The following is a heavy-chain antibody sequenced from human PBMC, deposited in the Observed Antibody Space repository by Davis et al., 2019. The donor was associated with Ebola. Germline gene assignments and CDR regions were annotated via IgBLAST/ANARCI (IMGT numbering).Heavy chain of an antibody. Sequence: PGGSLRLSCAASGFTFSSYSMNWVRQAPGKGLEWVSSISSSSSYIYYADSVKGRFTISRDNAKNSLYLQMNSLRAEDTAVYYCARDRGRAAAGNYYYYMDVWGKGTTVTVSS. V-gene: IGHV3-21*01. CDR1: GFTFSSYS. D-gene: IGHD6-13*01. CDR3: ARDRGRAAAGNYYYYMDV. CDR2: ISSSSSYI. J-gene: IGHJ6*03.